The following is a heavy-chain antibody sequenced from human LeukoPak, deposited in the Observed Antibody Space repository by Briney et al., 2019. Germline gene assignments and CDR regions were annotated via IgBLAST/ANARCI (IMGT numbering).Heavy chain of an antibody. CDR1: GGSVSSGSYY. CDR2: IYYSGST. J-gene: IGHJ6*02. V-gene: IGHV4-61*01. D-gene: IGHD6-13*01. Sequence: SETLSLTCTVSGGSVSSGSYYWSWIRQPPGKGLEWIGYIYYSGSTNYNPSLKSRVTISVDTSKNQFSLKLSSVTAADTAVYYCAREAGRRIAAAGKGYYGMDVWGQGTTVTVSS. CDR3: AREAGRRIAAAGKGYYGMDV.